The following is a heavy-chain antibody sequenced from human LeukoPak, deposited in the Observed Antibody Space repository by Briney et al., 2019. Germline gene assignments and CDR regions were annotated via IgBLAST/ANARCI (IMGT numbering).Heavy chain of an antibody. CDR1: GFTFSTYG. V-gene: IGHV3-33*06. CDR2: IWHDGSHK. D-gene: IGHD3-22*01. CDR3: AKSSYYDASGYYREYYFDS. Sequence: QPGGSLRLSCAASGFTFSTYGMHWVRQAPGKGLEWVTVIWHDGSHKDYADSVKGRFTISRDNSKNTLYLQMNSLRAEDTAVYYCAKSSYYDASGYYREYYFDSWGQGTLVTVSS. J-gene: IGHJ4*02.